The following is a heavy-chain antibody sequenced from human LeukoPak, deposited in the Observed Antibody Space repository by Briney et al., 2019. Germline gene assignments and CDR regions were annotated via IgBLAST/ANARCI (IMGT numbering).Heavy chain of an antibody. J-gene: IGHJ6*04. CDR1: GFTFSSYS. CDR2: ISSSSSYI. Sequence: PGGSLRLSCAASGFTFSSYSMNWVRQAPGKGLEWVSSISSSSSYIYYADSVKGRFTISRDNAKNSLYLQMNSLRAEDTAVYYCARGLSPDILTGYYIPHYYYGMDVWGKGTTVTVSS. V-gene: IGHV3-21*01. D-gene: IGHD3-9*01. CDR3: ARGLSPDILTGYYIPHYYYGMDV.